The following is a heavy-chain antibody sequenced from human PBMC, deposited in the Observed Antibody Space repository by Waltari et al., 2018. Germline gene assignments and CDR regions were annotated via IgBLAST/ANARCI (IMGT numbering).Heavy chain of an antibody. D-gene: IGHD6-13*01. Sequence: QVQLQESGPGLVKPSETLSLTCTVSGGSISSYYCSWIRQPAGKCLEWIGRIYTSGSTNYNHSLKSRVTMTVDTSKNKFSLKLSTVTAADTAVYYCARGMEGIAATRDRDDAFDIWGQGTMVTVSS. CDR1: GGSISSYY. CDR2: IYTSGST. V-gene: IGHV4-4*07. J-gene: IGHJ3*02. CDR3: ARGMEGIAATRDRDDAFDI.